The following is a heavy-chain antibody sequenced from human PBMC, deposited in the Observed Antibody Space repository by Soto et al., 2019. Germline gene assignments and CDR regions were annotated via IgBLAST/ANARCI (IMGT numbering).Heavy chain of an antibody. CDR3: ARQVVHEHIVVVTAIGWFDP. J-gene: IGHJ5*02. CDR2: IYTSGST. Sequence: SETLSLTCTVSGGSISSYYWSWIRQPAGKGLEWIGRIYTSGSTNYNPSLKSRVTMSVDTSKNQFSLKLSSVTAADTAVYYCARQVVHEHIVVVTAIGWFDPWGQGTLVTVSS. V-gene: IGHV4-4*07. D-gene: IGHD2-21*02. CDR1: GGSISSYY.